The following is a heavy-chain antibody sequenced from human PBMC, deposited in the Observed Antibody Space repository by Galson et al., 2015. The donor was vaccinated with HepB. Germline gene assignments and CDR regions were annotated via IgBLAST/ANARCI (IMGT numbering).Heavy chain of an antibody. J-gene: IGHJ6*02. CDR2: FDPEDGET. D-gene: IGHD6-19*01. Sequence: SVKVSCKVSGYTLTELSMHWVRQTPGKGLEWMGGFDPEDGETIHAQKFQGRVTMTEDTSTDTAYMELSSLRSEDTAVYYCARDRGSGWYPPGTSGYYYYGMDVWGQGTTVTVSS. V-gene: IGHV1-24*01. CDR3: ARDRGSGWYPPGTSGYYYYGMDV. CDR1: GYTLTELS.